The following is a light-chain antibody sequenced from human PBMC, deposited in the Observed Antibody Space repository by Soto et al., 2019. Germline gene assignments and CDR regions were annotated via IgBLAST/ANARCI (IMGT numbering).Light chain of an antibody. CDR3: QQFDNLPLT. CDR2: DVS. CDR1: QDISNY. J-gene: IGKJ4*01. V-gene: IGKV1-33*01. Sequence: DIQKTQSPSSLSASVGDRVTFTCQASQDISNYLNWYQQKPGKAPKILIYDVSVLEAGVPSRFSGGGSGTHFTLTISSLQAEDVATYYCQQFDNLPLTFGGGTKVEIK.